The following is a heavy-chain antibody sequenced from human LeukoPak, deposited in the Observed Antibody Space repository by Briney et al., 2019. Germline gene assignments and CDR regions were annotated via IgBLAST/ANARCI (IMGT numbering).Heavy chain of an antibody. CDR3: AKDFYGGNSGVDY. Sequence: GGTLRLSCAASGFTFSSYGMSWVRQAPGKGLEWVSAISGSGGSTYYADSVKGRFTISRDNSKNTLYLQMNSLRAEDTAVYYCAKDFYGGNSGVDYWGQGTLVTVSS. J-gene: IGHJ4*02. D-gene: IGHD4-23*01. CDR2: ISGSGGST. CDR1: GFTFSSYG. V-gene: IGHV3-23*01.